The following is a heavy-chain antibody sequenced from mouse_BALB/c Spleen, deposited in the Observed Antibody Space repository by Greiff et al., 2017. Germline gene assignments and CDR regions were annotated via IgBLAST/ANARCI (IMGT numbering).Heavy chain of an antibody. V-gene: IGHV5-6*02. CDR3: ARQIPTDYAMDY. Sequence: DVMLVESGGDLVKPGGSLKLSCAASGFTFSSYGMSWVRQTPDKRLEWVATISSGGSYTYYPDSVKGRFTISRDNAKNTLYLQMSSLKSEDTAMYYCARQIPTDYAMDYWGQGTSVTVSS. CDR1: GFTFSSYG. J-gene: IGHJ4*01. CDR2: ISSGGSYT.